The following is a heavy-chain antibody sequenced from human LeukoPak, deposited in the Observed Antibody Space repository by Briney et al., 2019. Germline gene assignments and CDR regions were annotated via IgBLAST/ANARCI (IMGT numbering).Heavy chain of an antibody. Sequence: SQTLSLTCTVSGGSISSGSYYWSWIWQPAGKGLEWIGRIYTSGSTNYNPSLKSRVTISVDTSKNQFSLKLSSVTAADTAVYYCARSLTIFGVGSWYFDLWGRGTLVTVSS. CDR3: ARSLTIFGVGSWYFDL. V-gene: IGHV4-61*02. CDR2: IYTSGST. J-gene: IGHJ2*01. CDR1: GGSISSGSYY. D-gene: IGHD3-3*01.